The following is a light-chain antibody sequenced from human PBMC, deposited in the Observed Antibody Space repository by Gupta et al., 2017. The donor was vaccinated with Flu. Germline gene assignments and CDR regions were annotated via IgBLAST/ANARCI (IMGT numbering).Light chain of an antibody. CDR1: QGVSSL. CDR3: QQTNSFPLT. J-gene: IGKJ4*01. V-gene: IGKV1D-12*01. Sequence: DIQLTQSPPSVSASVGDRVTITCRASQGVSSLLAWYQQKPGKAPKLLIYDASSLHSGVPSRFSGSGSGTDFTLTISSLQPEDFATFYCQQTNSFPLTFGGGTKVDIK. CDR2: DAS.